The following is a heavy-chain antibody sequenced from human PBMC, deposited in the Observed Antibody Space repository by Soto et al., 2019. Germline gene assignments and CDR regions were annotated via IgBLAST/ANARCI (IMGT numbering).Heavy chain of an antibody. J-gene: IGHJ6*03. D-gene: IGHD3-10*01. Sequence: QVTLKESGPVLVKPTETLTLTCTVSGFSLSSTGMGLSWIRQPPGKALEWLADVFSNDEKSYSTSLENRLTISKDTSKSQVVLTMTNMDPVDTATYYCARLITLVRGLGYYYMDVWGKGTTVTVSS. CDR3: ARLITLVRGLGYYYMDV. V-gene: IGHV2-26*01. CDR2: VFSNDEK. CDR1: GFSLSSTGMG.